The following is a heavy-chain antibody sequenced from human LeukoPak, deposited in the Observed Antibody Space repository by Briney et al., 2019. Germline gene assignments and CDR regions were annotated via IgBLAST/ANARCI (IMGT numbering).Heavy chain of an antibody. V-gene: IGHV3-23*01. Sequence: GGSLRLSCAASGFTFSSYAMRWVRQAPGKGLEWVSAISGSGGSTYYADSVKGRFTISRDNSKNTLYLQMNSLRAEDTAVYYCAKAFRYCSSTSCYTWDYYYYYMDVWGKGTTVTVSS. J-gene: IGHJ6*03. D-gene: IGHD2-2*02. CDR2: ISGSGGST. CDR1: GFTFSSYA. CDR3: AKAFRYCSSTSCYTWDYYYYYMDV.